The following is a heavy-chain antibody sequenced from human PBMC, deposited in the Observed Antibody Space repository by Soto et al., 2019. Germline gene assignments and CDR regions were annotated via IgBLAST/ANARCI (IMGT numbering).Heavy chain of an antibody. V-gene: IGHV4-39*01. CDR3: ARLEGLATISYYFDY. D-gene: IGHD3-9*01. Sequence: PSETLSLTCSVSGDSINSDNYYWGWIRQPPGKGLEWIGSIYYRGDTYYNPSLKTRVTISLDKSKSQFSLKLNSVTAADSAVYFCARLEGLATISYYFDYWGQGTLVTVSS. J-gene: IGHJ4*02. CDR1: GDSINSDNYY. CDR2: IYYRGDT.